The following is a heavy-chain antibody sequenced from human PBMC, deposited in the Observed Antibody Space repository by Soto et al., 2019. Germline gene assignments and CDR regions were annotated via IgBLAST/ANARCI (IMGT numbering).Heavy chain of an antibody. V-gene: IGHV3-48*01. CDR1: GFTFRSYA. CDR3: ATGIYTDSWHL. CDR2: ISKSATTN. Sequence: EVQLVESGGDLTHPGWSLRLSCAGAGFTFRSYALNWVRRAPGKGLEWVSYISKSATTNQYVDSVKPRFTISRDNAKNSLFLQMSTLRVEDTAVYYCATGIYTDSWHLWRQGTMVTVSS. J-gene: IGHJ5*02. D-gene: IGHD3-3*01.